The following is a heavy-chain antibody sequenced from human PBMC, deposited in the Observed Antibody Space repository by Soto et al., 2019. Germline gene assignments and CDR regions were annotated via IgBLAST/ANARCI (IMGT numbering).Heavy chain of an antibody. J-gene: IGHJ6*03. Sequence: QVQLQESGPGLVKPSQTLSLTCTVSGGSITSGADYWTWIRQYTGKGLAWIGYIYYTGSTSYNPSLQSRLSIYVVTSKSQFTLNLSAVTAADTAVYYCARRLTFVRGALVWGYMAVWGKGTTVNVSS. CDR1: GGSITSGADY. CDR3: ARRLTFVRGALVWGYMAV. V-gene: IGHV4-31*03. D-gene: IGHD3-10*01. CDR2: IYYTGST.